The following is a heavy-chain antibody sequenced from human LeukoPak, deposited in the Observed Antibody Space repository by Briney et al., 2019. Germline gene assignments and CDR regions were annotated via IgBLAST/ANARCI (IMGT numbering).Heavy chain of an antibody. V-gene: IGHV1-2*02. CDR2: INPNSGGT. Sequence: ASVKVSCKASGYTFTDYYMHWVRQAPGQGLEWMGWINPNSGGTNYAQKFQGRVTMTRNTSISTAYMELSSLRSEDTAVYYCARGHVSTRTNTADYWGQGTLVTVPS. CDR3: ARGHVSTRTNTADY. J-gene: IGHJ4*02. D-gene: IGHD1-1*01. CDR1: GYTFTDYY.